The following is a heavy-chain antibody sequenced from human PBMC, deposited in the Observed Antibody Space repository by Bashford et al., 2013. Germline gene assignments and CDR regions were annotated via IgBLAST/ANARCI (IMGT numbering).Heavy chain of an antibody. J-gene: IGHJ6*02. CDR1: GFTFSSYA. V-gene: IGHV3-23*01. D-gene: IGHD2-2*02. Sequence: GSLRLSCAASGFTFSSYAMSWVRQAPGKGLEWVSAISGSGGSTYYADSVKGRFTISRDNSKNTLYLQMNSLRAEDTAVYYCAKDQGWDIVVVPAATPVYYYYGMDVWGQGTTVTVSS. CDR2: ISGSGGST. CDR3: AKDQGWDIVVVPAATPVYYYYGMDV.